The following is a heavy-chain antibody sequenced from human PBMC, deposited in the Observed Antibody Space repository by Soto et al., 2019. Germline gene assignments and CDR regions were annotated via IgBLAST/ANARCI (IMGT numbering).Heavy chain of an antibody. CDR3: ARRAAKTLSPINWFDP. V-gene: IGHV4-39*01. J-gene: IGHJ5*02. CDR1: GGSISSSSYY. Sequence: QLQLQESGPGLVKPSETLSLTCTVSGGSISSSSYYWGWIRQPPGKGLEWIGSIYYSGSTYYNPSLNSRVTISVDTSKNRFSLKLSSVTAADTAVYYCARRAAKTLSPINWFDPWGQGPLVTVSS. CDR2: IYYSGST. D-gene: IGHD3-16*02.